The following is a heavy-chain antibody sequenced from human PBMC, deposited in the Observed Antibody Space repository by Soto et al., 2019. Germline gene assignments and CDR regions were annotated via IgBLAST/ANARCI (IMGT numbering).Heavy chain of an antibody. V-gene: IGHV3-7*03. CDR1: GFTFSDYY. CDR3: ARWNFAMDV. J-gene: IGHJ6*02. Sequence: EMQLVESGGGLVQPGGSLRLSCGASGFTFSDYYMTWVRQAPGKGLEWVATMSQAGSDRRYVDSVKDRFIISRDNAKNSVYLQMSSLSAEDTAVYFCARWNFAMDVWGRGTTVTVSS. CDR2: MSQAGSDR.